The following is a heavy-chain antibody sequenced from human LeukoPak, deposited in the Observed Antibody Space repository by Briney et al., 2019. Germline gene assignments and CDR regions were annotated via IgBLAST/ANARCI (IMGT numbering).Heavy chain of an antibody. V-gene: IGHV4-4*07. D-gene: IGHD2-2*02. CDR3: ARGESAEYCSSTSCYRALYYFDY. CDR1: GGSISSYY. CDR2: IYTSGST. J-gene: IGHJ4*02. Sequence: KTSETLSLTCTVSGGSISSYYWSWIRQPAGKGLEWIGRIYTSGSTNYNPSLKSRVTMSVDTSKNQFSLKLSSVTAADTAVYYCARGESAEYCSSTSCYRALYYFDYWGQGTLVTVSS.